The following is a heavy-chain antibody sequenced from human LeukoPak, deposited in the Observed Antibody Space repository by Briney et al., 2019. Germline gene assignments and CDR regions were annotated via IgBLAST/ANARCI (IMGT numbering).Heavy chain of an antibody. D-gene: IGHD3-16*01. CDR3: ARGYVHAFDL. CDR1: GYTFSGYD. CDR2: IGIAGDT. J-gene: IGHJ3*01. V-gene: IGHV3-13*04. Sequence: GGSLRLSCAASGYTFSGYDMHWVRQSTGKGREWVSAIGIAGDTYYPDSVKGRFTMSRENAKNSLYLQMNSLRAGDTAVYYCARGYVHAFDLWGQGTMVTVSS.